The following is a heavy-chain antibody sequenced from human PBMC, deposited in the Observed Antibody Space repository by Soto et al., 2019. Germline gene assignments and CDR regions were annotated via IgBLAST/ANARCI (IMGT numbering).Heavy chain of an antibody. J-gene: IGHJ6*02. CDR1: GYTLTELS. CDR2: FDPEDGET. V-gene: IGHV1-24*01. CDR3: ETEVAAAGTYDRYYYYGMDV. Sequence: QVQLVQSGAEVKKPGASVKVSCKVSGYTLTELSMHWVRQAPGNWLEWMGGFDPEDGETIYAHKLQGRVTMTEDTSTDTAYIELSSLRSDDPAVYYCETEVAAAGTYDRYYYYGMDVWGQGTMVTVSS. D-gene: IGHD6-13*01.